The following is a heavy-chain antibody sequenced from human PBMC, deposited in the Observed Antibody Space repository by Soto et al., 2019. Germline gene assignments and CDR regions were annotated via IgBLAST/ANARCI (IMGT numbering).Heavy chain of an antibody. CDR1: GFTFSSYA. V-gene: IGHV3-23*01. D-gene: IGHD1-7*01. Sequence: GGSLRLSCAASGFTFSSYAMSWVRQAPGKGLEWVSAISGSGGSTYYADSVKGRFTISRDNSKNTLYLQMNSLRAEDTAVYYCAKDHNWNYGGPSDYWGQGTLVTVSS. CDR2: ISGSGGST. CDR3: AKDHNWNYGGPSDY. J-gene: IGHJ4*02.